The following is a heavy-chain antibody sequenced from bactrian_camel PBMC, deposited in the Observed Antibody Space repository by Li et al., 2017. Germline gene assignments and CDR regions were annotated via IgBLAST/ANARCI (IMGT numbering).Heavy chain of an antibody. J-gene: IGHJ4*01. CDR2: IKSGGGDST. V-gene: IGHV3S40*01. CDR3: AGEEWRGGFKRRCETKY. Sequence: VQLVESGGGLVQPGGSLRLSCEASGFTSSGYAMSWVRQAPGKGLEWVSGIKSGGGDSTYYADSVKGRFTISRDNTKNALHLQMNSLNAEDTALYYCAGEEWRGGFKRRCETKYWGQGTQVTVS. CDR1: GFTSSGYA. D-gene: IGHD2*01.